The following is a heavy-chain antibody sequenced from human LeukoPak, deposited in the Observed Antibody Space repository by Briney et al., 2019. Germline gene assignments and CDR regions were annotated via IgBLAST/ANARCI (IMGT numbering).Heavy chain of an antibody. CDR3: ARDNEY. J-gene: IGHJ4*02. Sequence: GGSLRLSCAASGFTFSDYPMHWVRQAPGKGLEYVSAITTNGGTTYYATSVKGRIIISRDNSKNTLCLQMGSLRVEDMGVYYCARDNEYWGQGTLVTVSS. CDR1: GFTFSDYP. CDR2: ITTNGGTT. V-gene: IGHV3-64*01.